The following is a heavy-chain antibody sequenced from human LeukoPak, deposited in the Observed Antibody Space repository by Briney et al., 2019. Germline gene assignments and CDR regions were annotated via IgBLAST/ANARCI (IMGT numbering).Heavy chain of an antibody. CDR1: GFILSDHY. CDR3: ARTDTVTRADFDS. V-gene: IGHV3-72*01. D-gene: IGHD4-17*01. J-gene: IGHJ4*02. CDR2: SRNKANSYTT. Sequence: PGGSLRLSCAVSGFILSDHYMEWVRQAPGKGLEWVGRSRNKANSYTTEYSASVKGRFTISRNDSKNSLSPQMNRLKTEETAVYYCARTDTVTRADFDSWGQGTLVTVSS.